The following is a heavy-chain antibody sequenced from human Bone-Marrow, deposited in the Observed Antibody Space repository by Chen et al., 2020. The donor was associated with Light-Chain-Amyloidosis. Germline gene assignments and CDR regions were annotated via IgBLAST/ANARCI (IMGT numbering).Heavy chain of an antibody. D-gene: IGHD1-26*01. Sequence: QVQLVESGGGVVQPGRSLRLSCVASGFTFSSYGIFWVRQAPGKGLEWVALISYDANRDFYADSVKGRFTVSRDNSKNTLYLQMNSLRIEDTAVYYCAKARLYSRSYWGIVDYWGQGTLVTVSS. CDR1: GFTFSSYG. CDR2: ISYDANRD. V-gene: IGHV3-30*18. J-gene: IGHJ4*02. CDR3: AKARLYSRSYWGIVDY.